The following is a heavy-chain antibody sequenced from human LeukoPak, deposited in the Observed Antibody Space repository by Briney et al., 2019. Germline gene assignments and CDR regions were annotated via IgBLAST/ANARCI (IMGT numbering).Heavy chain of an antibody. Sequence: SVKVSCKASGGTFSSYAISWVRQAPGQGLEWMGGIIPIFGTANYAQKFQGRVTITADESTSTAYMELSSLRSEDTAVYYCARDRHDYDFWSEHYYYYMDVWGKGTTLTVSS. CDR1: GGTFSSYA. J-gene: IGHJ6*03. V-gene: IGHV1-69*01. D-gene: IGHD3-3*01. CDR2: IIPIFGTA. CDR3: ARDRHDYDFWSEHYYYYMDV.